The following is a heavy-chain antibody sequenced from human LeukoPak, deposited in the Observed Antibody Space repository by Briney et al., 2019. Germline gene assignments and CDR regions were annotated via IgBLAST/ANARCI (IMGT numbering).Heavy chain of an antibody. D-gene: IGHD6-13*01. CDR3: ARVQGSSSSWHTSAHDAFDI. J-gene: IGHJ3*02. CDR1: GYTFTDYY. V-gene: IGHV1-46*01. Sequence: ASVKVSCKTSGYTFTDYYMHWVRQAPGQGLEWMGIINPSGGSTSYAQKFQGRVTMTRDTSTSTVYMDLSNLRSEDTAVYYCARVQGSSSSWHTSAHDAFDIWGQGTMVTVSS. CDR2: INPSGGST.